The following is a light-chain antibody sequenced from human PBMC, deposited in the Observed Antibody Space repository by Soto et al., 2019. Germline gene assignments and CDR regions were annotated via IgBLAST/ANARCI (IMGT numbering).Light chain of an antibody. CDR1: SSDVGGYNY. J-gene: IGLJ1*01. V-gene: IGLV2-14*01. CDR3: SSYTSSSTRV. Sequence: QSALTQPASVSGSPGQSITISCTGTSSDVGGYNYVSWYQQHPGKAPKLMIYDVSNRPSGVSNRFSGSKSGNTASLTISGLQAEDEADYYRSSYTSSSTRVFGPGTQLTVL. CDR2: DVS.